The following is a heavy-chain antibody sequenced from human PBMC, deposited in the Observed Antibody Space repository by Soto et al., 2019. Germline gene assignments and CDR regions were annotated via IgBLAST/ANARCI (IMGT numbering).Heavy chain of an antibody. CDR3: ARGGAVAGDPNLQRYYYGMDL. J-gene: IGHJ6*02. CDR2: ITPVLGIA. V-gene: IGHV1-69*02. D-gene: IGHD6-19*01. CDR1: GRTFSSYS. Sequence: QVQLVQSGAEVKKPGSSVKVSCEASGRTFSSYSIIWVRQAPGQGLEWMGRITPVLGIANYAQKFQGRVTITADKSTSTAYMDLSSLTFEDTAVYYCARGGAVAGDPNLQRYYYGMDLWGQGTTVTVSS.